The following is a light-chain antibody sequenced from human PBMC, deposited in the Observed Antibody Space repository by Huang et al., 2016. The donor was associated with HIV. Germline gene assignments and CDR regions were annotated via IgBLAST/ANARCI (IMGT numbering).Light chain of an antibody. J-gene: IGKJ4*01. Sequence: DIVMTQSPDSLAVSLGGRATITCKSSQGVFYSPNKTNYLAWYQQKPGQPPRLLIYWASARESGVPDRFNGSGSGTDFTFTISNLQAEDVAVYYCQQYYKTPLTFGGGTKVEIK. CDR2: WAS. V-gene: IGKV4-1*01. CDR1: QGVFYSPNKTNY. CDR3: QQYYKTPLT.